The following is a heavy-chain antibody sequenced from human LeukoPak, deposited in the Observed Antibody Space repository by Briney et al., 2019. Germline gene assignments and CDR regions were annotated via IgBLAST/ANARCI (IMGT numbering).Heavy chain of an antibody. CDR1: GGSFSGHY. CDR3: ARGRQDVTMIVVVMPAVSYYLDV. D-gene: IGHD3-22*01. Sequence: SETLSLTCAVYGGSFSGHYWTWIRQTPGKGLEWIGEMNPSGSTSYNPSLKSRVTISVDTSKNQFSLKLRSVTAADTADCARGRQDVTMIVVVMPAVSYYLDVWGKGTTVTVS. V-gene: IGHV4-34*01. CDR2: MNPSGST. J-gene: IGHJ6*03.